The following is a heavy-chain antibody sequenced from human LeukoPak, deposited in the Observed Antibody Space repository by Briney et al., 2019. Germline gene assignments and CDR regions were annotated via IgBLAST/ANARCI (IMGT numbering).Heavy chain of an antibody. J-gene: IGHJ4*02. CDR3: ARGRFDCSSTSCYIGGLYFDY. V-gene: IGHV1-8*01. CDR2: MNPNSGNT. CDR1: GYTFTSYD. D-gene: IGHD2-2*02. Sequence: ASVKVSCKASGYTFTSYDINWVRRATGQGLEWMGWMNPNSGNTGYAQKFQGRVTMTRNTSISTAYMELSSLRSEDTAVYYCARGRFDCSSTSCYIGGLYFDYWGQGTLVTVSS.